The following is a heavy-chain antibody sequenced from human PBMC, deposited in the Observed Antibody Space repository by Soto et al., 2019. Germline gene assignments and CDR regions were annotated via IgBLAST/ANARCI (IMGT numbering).Heavy chain of an antibody. D-gene: IGHD5-12*01. CDR3: ASRDGYNYHGMDV. CDR1: GGTFSSYT. V-gene: IGHV1-69*02. J-gene: IGHJ6*02. CDR2: IIPILGIA. Sequence: QVQLVQSGAEVKKPGSSVKVSCKASGGTFSSYTISWVRQAPGQGLEWMGRIIPILGIANYAQKFQGRVTXTXDXXTSTAYMELSSLRSEDTAVYYCASRDGYNYHGMDVWGQGTTVTVSS.